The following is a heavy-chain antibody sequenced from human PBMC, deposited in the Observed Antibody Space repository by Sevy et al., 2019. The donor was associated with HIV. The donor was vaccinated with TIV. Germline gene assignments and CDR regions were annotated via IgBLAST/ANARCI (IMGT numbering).Heavy chain of an antibody. CDR1: GFTFSGYW. CDR3: ARGRFGGEVDY. Sequence: GGSLRLSCAASGFTFSGYWMHWVRQAPGKGLVWVSRINSDGSSTSYADSVKGRFTISRDNAKNTLYLQMNSLRAEDTAVYYCARGRFGGEVDYWGQGTLVTVSS. V-gene: IGHV3-74*01. CDR2: INSDGSST. D-gene: IGHD3-16*01. J-gene: IGHJ4*02.